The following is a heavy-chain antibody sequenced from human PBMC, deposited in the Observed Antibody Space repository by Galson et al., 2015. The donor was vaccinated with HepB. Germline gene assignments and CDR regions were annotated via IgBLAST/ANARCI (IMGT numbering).Heavy chain of an antibody. J-gene: IGHJ4*02. CDR3: ERHRKGEYSSSWEGLDY. V-gene: IGHV5-10-1*01. D-gene: IGHD6-13*01. CDR1: GYSFTSYW. CDR2: TAPSGSYT. Sequence: QSVAAPKKPGEALWISCKGAGYSFTSYWISWGRQMPGQGLEWIGTTAPSGSYTHYSPTLPGPVPISTYQSIRTASLQRRRLKATDTAMYDCERHRKGEYSSSWEGLDYWGQGTLVTVSS.